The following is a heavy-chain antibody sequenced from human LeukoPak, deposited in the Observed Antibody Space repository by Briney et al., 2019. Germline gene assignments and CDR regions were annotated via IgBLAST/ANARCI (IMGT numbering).Heavy chain of an antibody. Sequence: PGGSLRLSCAASGFTFSSYWMHWVRQAPGKGLVWVSRINSDGSTTSYADSVKGRFTISRDNAKHTLYLQMNSLRAEDTAVYYCAREAYGDYASRTPYFDYWGQGTLVTVSS. J-gene: IGHJ4*02. D-gene: IGHD4-17*01. CDR1: GFTFSSYW. CDR2: INSDGSTT. V-gene: IGHV3-74*01. CDR3: AREAYGDYASRTPYFDY.